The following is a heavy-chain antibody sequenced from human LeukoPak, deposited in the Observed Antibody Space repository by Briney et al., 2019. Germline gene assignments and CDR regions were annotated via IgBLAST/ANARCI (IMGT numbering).Heavy chain of an antibody. CDR3: ARFDYVWGSFSY. CDR2: ISSSSRYI. Sequence: PGGSLRLSCAASGFTFSSYSMNWVRQAPGKGLEWVSSISSSSRYIYYADSVKGRFTISRDNAKNSLYLQMNSLRAEDTAVYYCARFDYVWGSFSYWGQGTLVTVSS. CDR1: GFTFSSYS. J-gene: IGHJ4*02. V-gene: IGHV3-21*01. D-gene: IGHD3-16*01.